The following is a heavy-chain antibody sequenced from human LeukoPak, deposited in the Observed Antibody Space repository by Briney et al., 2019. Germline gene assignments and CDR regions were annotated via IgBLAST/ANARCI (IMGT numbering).Heavy chain of an antibody. J-gene: IGHJ4*02. CDR3: ARDRLAAAGNFDY. CDR1: GFTFSRYS. Sequence: GGSLTLSCAASGFTFSRYSMNWVRQAPGKGLEWVSSISSSSSYIYYADSVKGRFTISRGNAKNSLYLQMNSLRAEDTAVYYCARDRLAAAGNFDYWGQGTLVTVSS. V-gene: IGHV3-21*01. D-gene: IGHD6-13*01. CDR2: ISSSSSYI.